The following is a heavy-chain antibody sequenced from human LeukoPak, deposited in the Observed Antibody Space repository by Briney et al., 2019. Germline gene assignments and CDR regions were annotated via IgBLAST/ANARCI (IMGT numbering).Heavy chain of an antibody. CDR2: ISYDGSNK. CDR1: GFTFSSYA. CDR3: ARDHKYSSGRFDP. J-gene: IGHJ5*02. V-gene: IGHV3-30-3*01. D-gene: IGHD6-25*01. Sequence: GGSLRLSCAASGFTFSSYALHWVRQAPGKGLEWVAVISYDGSNKYYAHSVKGRFTISRDNSKNTLYLQMNSLRAEDTAVYYCARDHKYSSGRFDPWGQGTLVTVSS.